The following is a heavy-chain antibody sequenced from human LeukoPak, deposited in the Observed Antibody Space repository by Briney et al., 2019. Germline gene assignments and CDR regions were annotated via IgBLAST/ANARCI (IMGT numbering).Heavy chain of an antibody. V-gene: IGHV4-30-4*01. CDR3: ARDGWYARAYFDY. CDR2: IYHSGST. CDR1: GGSISSADYY. J-gene: IGHJ4*02. D-gene: IGHD6-19*01. Sequence: SQTLSLTCTVSGGSISSADYYWSWIRQPPGKGLEWIGYIYHSGSTYYNPSLKSRVTISLDTSKNQFSLKLSSVTAADTAVCYCARDGWYARAYFDYWGQGALVTVSS.